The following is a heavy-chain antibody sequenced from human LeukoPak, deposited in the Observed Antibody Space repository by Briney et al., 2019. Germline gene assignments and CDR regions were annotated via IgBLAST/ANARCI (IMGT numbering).Heavy chain of an antibody. Sequence: GGSLRLSCAASGFTFGTYGMYWVRQAPGKGLEWVSAISAGAGSTYYADSVKGRFTISRDNSKNTLYLQMNSLRADDTAVYYCAKHFTLSDWGQGTLATVSS. CDR3: AKHFTLSD. J-gene: IGHJ4*02. CDR2: ISAGAGST. V-gene: IGHV3-23*01. CDR1: GFTFGTYG. D-gene: IGHD3-16*01.